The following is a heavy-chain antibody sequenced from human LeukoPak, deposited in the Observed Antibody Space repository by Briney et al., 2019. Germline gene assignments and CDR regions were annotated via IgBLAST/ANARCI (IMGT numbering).Heavy chain of an antibody. CDR1: GFTFGDYA. V-gene: IGHV3-49*04. CDR3: TRIVVVRGGSYMDV. Sequence: GSLILSCTASGFTFGDYAMSWVRQAPGKGLEGVGFIRSKAYGGTTEYAASVKGRFTISRDDSKSIAYLQMNSLKTEDTAVYYCTRIVVVRGGSYMDVWGQGTLVTVSS. J-gene: IGHJ4*02. D-gene: IGHD2-2*01. CDR2: IRSKAYGGTT.